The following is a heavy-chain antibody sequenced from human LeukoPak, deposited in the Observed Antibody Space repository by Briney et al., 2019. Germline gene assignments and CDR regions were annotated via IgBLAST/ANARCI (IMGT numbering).Heavy chain of an antibody. D-gene: IGHD3-22*01. CDR2: IYYSGST. V-gene: IGHV4-59*08. J-gene: IGHJ4*02. Sequence: SETLSLTCTVSGGSISSYYWSWIRQPPGKGLEWIGYIYYSGSTNYNPSLKSRVTISVDTSKNQFSPKLSSVTAADTAVYYCTSSGYFNYFHYWGQGTLVTVSS. CDR3: TSSGYFNYFHY. CDR1: GGSISSYY.